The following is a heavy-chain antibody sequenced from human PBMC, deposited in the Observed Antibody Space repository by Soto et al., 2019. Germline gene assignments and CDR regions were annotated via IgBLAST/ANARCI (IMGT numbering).Heavy chain of an antibody. CDR3: ARDRQQLPSRWFDP. CDR2: INAGNGNT. J-gene: IGHJ5*02. CDR1: GYTFTSYA. V-gene: IGHV1-3*01. Sequence: ASVKVSCKASGYTFTSYAMHWVRQAPGQRLEWMGWINAGNGNTKYSQKFQGRVTITRDTSASTAYMELSSLRSEDTAVYYCARDRQQLPSRWFDPWGQGTLVTVS. D-gene: IGHD6-13*01.